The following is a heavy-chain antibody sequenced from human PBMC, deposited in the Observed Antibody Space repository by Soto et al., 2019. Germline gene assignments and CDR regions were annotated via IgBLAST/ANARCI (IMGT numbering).Heavy chain of an antibody. Sequence: XGSLRLSCTASGFPFSTYGMHWVRQAPGKGLEWVAVVWFDGSKDYYADSVEGRFTVSRDNPKNTLYLQMNSLTAEDTAVYYCARVDVQCFDYWGHGTPVTVSS. CDR3: ARVDVQCFDY. D-gene: IGHD6-19*01. V-gene: IGHV3-33*01. J-gene: IGHJ4*01. CDR1: GFPFSTYG. CDR2: VWFDGSKD.